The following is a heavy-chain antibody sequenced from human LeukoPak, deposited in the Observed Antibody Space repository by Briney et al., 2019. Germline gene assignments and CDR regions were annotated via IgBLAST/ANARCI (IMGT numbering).Heavy chain of an antibody. D-gene: IGHD6-19*01. CDR3: ARKWLAYYYMDV. Sequence: WASVKVSCKASGYTFTSYYMHWVRQAPGQGLEWMGIINPSGGSTSYAQKFQGRVTMTTDTSTSTAYMELRSLRSDDTAVYYCARKWLAYYYMDVWGKGTTVTISS. V-gene: IGHV1-46*01. CDR2: INPSGGST. CDR1: GYTFTSYY. J-gene: IGHJ6*03.